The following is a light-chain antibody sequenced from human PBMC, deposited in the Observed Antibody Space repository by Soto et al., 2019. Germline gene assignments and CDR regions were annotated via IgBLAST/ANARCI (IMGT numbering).Light chain of an antibody. J-gene: IGLJ2*01. Sequence: QSALTQPPSASGSPGQLVTISCTGTSSDVGGHNYVSWYQQRPGKAPKLIIYEVTQRPSGVSDRFSGSKSGNTATLTVSGLQAEDEADYHCSSYAGINTLVFGGGTKLTVL. CDR3: SSYAGINTLV. CDR2: EVT. CDR1: SSDVGGHNY. V-gene: IGLV2-8*01.